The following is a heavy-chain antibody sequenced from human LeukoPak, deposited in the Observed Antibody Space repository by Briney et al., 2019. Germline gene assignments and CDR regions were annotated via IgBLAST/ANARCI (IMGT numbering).Heavy chain of an antibody. D-gene: IGHD5-24*01. CDR1: GGSVSSGAFY. J-gene: IGHJ4*02. V-gene: IGHV4-61*02. CDR3: ARDASTLMPNYFDY. Sequence: PSETLSLTCTVSGGSVSSGAFYWSWIRQPAGKGLEWIGRIYTSGSTNYNPSLRGRITISMDTSKNQFSLQLSSVTAADTAVYYCARDASTLMPNYFDYWGQGTLVTVSS. CDR2: IYTSGST.